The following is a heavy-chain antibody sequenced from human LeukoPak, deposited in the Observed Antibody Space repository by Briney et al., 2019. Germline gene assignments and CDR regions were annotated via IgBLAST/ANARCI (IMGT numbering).Heavy chain of an antibody. J-gene: IGHJ6*03. CDR3: AKDFSGWYEGGHYYYYYMDV. CDR1: GYTFSNYA. D-gene: IGHD6-19*01. Sequence: ASVKVSCKASGYTFSNYAMHWVRQAPGQRLEWMGWINAGNGNTKYSQEFQGRVTITRDTSASTAYMELSSLRSEDMAVYYCAKDFSGWYEGGHYYYYYMDVWGKGTTVTISS. CDR2: INAGNGNT. V-gene: IGHV1-3*03.